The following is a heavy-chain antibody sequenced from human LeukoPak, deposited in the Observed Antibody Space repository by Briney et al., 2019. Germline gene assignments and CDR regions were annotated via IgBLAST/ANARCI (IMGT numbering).Heavy chain of an antibody. CDR1: GYTFTGYY. V-gene: IGHV1-2*02. J-gene: IGHJ4*02. CDR3: ASTPGEMASQLGYYFGY. CDR2: INPNSGGT. Sequence: ASVKVSCKASGYTFTGYYMHWVRQAPGQGLEWMGWINPNSGGTNYAQKFQGRVTMTRDTSISTAYMELSRLRSDDTAVYYCASTPGEMASQLGYYFGYWGQGTLVTVSS. D-gene: IGHD5-24*01.